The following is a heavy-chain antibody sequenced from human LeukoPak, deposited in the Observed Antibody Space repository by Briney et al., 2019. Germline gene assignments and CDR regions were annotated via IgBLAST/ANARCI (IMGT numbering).Heavy chain of an antibody. CDR2: IKEDASET. J-gene: IGHJ4*02. Sequence: GGSLRLSCAGSGFSFGTSWMTWVHQAPGKGLEWVANIKEDASETYYVDSVRGRFTISRDNAKRVVYLQMNSLRVEDTAVYYCARETSGPGYWGQGTLVTVSS. D-gene: IGHD6-25*01. CDR3: ARETSGPGY. CDR1: GFSFGTSW. V-gene: IGHV3-7*01.